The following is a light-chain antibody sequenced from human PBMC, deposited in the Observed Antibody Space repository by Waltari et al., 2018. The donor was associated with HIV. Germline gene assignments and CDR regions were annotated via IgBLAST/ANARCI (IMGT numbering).Light chain of an antibody. CDR3: QSYDNSLTGSI. J-gene: IGLJ2*01. CDR1: SSNIGAGCD. V-gene: IGLV1-40*01. CDR2: VNN. Sequence: QSVLTQPPSVSGAPGQRVTISCTGSSSNIGAGCDVHCYQPLPGTAPKFLIYVNNNRPSGVPDRVAGAKSGTSASLASTGLQAEDEADYDCQSYDNSLTGSIFGGGTTLTVL.